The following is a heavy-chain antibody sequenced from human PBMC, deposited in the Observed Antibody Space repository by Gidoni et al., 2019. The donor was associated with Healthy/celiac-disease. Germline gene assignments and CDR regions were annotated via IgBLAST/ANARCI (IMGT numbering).Heavy chain of an antibody. D-gene: IGHD3-10*01. CDR3: AREGGYYGSGSYYEEGEFDY. CDR2: ISGSGGST. V-gene: IGHV3-23*01. Sequence: EVQLLESGGGLVQPGGSLRLSCAASGFTFSSYAMSWVRQAPGKGLEWVSAISGSGGSTYYADSVKGRFTISRDNSKNTLYLQMNSLRAEDTAVYYCAREGGYYGSGSYYEEGEFDYWGQGTLVTVSS. CDR1: GFTFSSYA. J-gene: IGHJ4*02.